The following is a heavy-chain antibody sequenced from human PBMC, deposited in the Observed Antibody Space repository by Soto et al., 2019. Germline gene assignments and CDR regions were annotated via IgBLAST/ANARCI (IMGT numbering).Heavy chain of an antibody. V-gene: IGHV1-8*01. CDR3: ARERRSIAARWFDP. CDR2: MNPNSGNT. J-gene: IGHJ5*02. D-gene: IGHD6-6*01. CDR1: GYTFTSYD. Sequence: QVQLVQSGAEVKKPGASVKVSCKASGYTFTSYDINWVRQATGQGLEWMGWMNPNSGNTVYAQKFQGRVTMTRNTSISTAYMELSSLRSEDTAVYYRARERRSIAARWFDPWGQGTLVTVSS.